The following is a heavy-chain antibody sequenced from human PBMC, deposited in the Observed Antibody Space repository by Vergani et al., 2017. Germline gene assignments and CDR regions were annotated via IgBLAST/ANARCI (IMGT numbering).Heavy chain of an antibody. Sequence: QLVESGGGLVKPGGSLRLSCAASGFTFSSYSMNWVRQAPVKGLEWVSSISISSSYIYYADSVKGRFTISRDNAKNSLYLQMNSLRAEDTAVYYCARDFRTSIAAAKDYWGQGTLVTVSS. J-gene: IGHJ4*02. V-gene: IGHV3-21*01. CDR2: ISISSSYI. CDR3: ARDFRTSIAAAKDY. D-gene: IGHD6-13*01. CDR1: GFTFSSYS.